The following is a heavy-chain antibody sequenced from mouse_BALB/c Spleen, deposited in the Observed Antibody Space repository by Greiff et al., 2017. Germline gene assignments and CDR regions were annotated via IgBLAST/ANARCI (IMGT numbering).Heavy chain of an antibody. CDR2: ISSGGSYT. CDR1: GFTFSSYG. CDR3: AATGLFAY. J-gene: IGHJ3*01. D-gene: IGHD4-1*02. Sequence: DVKLVESGGDLVKPGGSLKLSCAASGFTFSSYGMSWVRKTPDKRLEWVATISSGGSYTYYPDSVKGRFTISRDNAKNTLYLQMSSLKSEDTAMYYCAATGLFAYWGQGTLVTVSA. V-gene: IGHV5-6*02.